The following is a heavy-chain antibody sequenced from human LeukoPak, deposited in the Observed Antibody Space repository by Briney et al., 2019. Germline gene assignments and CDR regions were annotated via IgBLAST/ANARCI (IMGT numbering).Heavy chain of an antibody. CDR3: ARGGGSRDGLTTSFDY. J-gene: IGHJ4*02. CDR2: IYSSGRYI. CDR1: GFTFGSYS. D-gene: IGHD5-24*01. V-gene: IGHV3-21*01. Sequence: PGGSLRLSCAASGFTFGSYSMDWVRQAPTKGLEWVSSIYSSGRYIYYADPVKGRFTISRDNAKNSLYLQMNSLRAEDTAVYYCARGGGSRDGLTTSFDYWGQGTVVTVSS.